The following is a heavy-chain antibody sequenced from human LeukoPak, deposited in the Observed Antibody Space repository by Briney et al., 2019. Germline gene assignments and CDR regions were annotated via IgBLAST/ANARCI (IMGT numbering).Heavy chain of an antibody. CDR1: GFTFSSYA. CDR3: ASSPEWLVYYYGMDV. J-gene: IGHJ6*02. CDR2: INSDGSST. Sequence: GGSLRLSCAASGFTFSSYAMSWVRQAPGKGLVWVSRINSDGSSTSYADSVKGRFTISRDNAKNTLYLQMNSLRAEDTAVYYCASSPEWLVYYYGMDVWGQGTTVTVSS. D-gene: IGHD3-3*01. V-gene: IGHV3-74*01.